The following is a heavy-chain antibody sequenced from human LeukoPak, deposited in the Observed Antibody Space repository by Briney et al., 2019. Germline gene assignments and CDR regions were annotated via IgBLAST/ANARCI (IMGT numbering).Heavy chain of an antibody. CDR2: IYYSGST. CDR3: ARHASGDGPTGY. J-gene: IGHJ4*02. Sequence: SETLSLTCTVSGGSISSSSYYWGWIRQPPGKGLEWIASIYYSGSTHYNPSLKSRVTISVDTSKNQFSLKLNSVTAADTAVYYCARHASGDGPTGYWGQGTLVTVSS. CDR1: GGSISSSSYY. D-gene: IGHD5-12*01. V-gene: IGHV4-39*01.